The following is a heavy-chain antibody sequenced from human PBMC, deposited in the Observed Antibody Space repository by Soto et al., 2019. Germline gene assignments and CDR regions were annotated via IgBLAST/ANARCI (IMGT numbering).Heavy chain of an antibody. V-gene: IGHV1-2*02. D-gene: IGHD1-26*01. CDR1: GYTFTDSH. CDR3: ARDPTSKFSESYFDH. J-gene: IGHJ4*02. CDR2: IDPDSGGT. Sequence: QVTLEQSAADVRKPGASMKVSCHASGYTFTDSHIYWIRHAPRRGLQWMGWIDPDSGGTEYSQLFPGRVTLTRDTSTKTVFLGLSGLTSDDTAVYYCARDPTSKFSESYFDHWGKGTLVTVSS.